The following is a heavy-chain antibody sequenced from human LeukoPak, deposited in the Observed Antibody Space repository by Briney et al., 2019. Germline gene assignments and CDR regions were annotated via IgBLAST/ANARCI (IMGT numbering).Heavy chain of an antibody. CDR3: AKDREPGRDGYNGGFDY. D-gene: IGHD5-24*01. CDR2: IRWNRGSI. V-gene: IGHV3-9*01. Sequence: GGSLTLFCAASGFTFDDYAMHWVRHARGEGLEGVSDIRWNRGSIDYADSVKGRFTISRDNAKNSLYLQMNSLRAEDTALYYCAKDREPGRDGYNGGFDYWGQGTLVTVSS. CDR1: GFTFDDYA. J-gene: IGHJ4*02.